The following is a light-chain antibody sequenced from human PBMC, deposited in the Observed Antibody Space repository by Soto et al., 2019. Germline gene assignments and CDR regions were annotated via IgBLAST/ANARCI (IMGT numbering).Light chain of an antibody. CDR2: RNN. CDR1: SSNIGSNY. CDR3: AAWDDSLSDL. V-gene: IGLV1-47*01. Sequence: QPVLTQPPSASGTPGQRVTISCSGSSSNIGSNYVYWYQQLPGTAPKLLIYRNNQRPSGVPDRFSGSKSGTSASLAISGLRSEDEADYYCAAWDDSLSDLFGGGTQLTVL. J-gene: IGLJ2*01.